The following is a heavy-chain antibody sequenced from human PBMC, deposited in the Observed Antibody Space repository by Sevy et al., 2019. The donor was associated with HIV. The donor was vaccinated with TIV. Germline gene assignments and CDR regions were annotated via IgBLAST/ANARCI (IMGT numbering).Heavy chain of an antibody. CDR1: GFTFSSHW. CDR3: TRGRSGTYGWFDP. Sequence: GGSLRLSCAASGFTFSSHWMHWVRQAPGKGLVWVSRLNGDGSSASYADFVKGRFTISRDNGKNTVYLQLSSRTADDTAGYYCTRGRSGTYGWFDPWGQGTLVTVSS. J-gene: IGHJ5*02. V-gene: IGHV3-74*01. D-gene: IGHD6-19*01. CDR2: LNGDGSSA.